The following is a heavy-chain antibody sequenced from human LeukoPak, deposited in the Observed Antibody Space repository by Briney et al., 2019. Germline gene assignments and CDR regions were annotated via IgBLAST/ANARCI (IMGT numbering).Heavy chain of an antibody. CDR3: ARGVVVPAAIIHGMDV. CDR2: INPSGGST. D-gene: IGHD2-2*01. Sequence: ASVKVSCKASGYTFTSYYMHWVRQAPGQGLEWMGIINPSGGSTSYAQKFQGRVTMTRDTSTSTVYMELSSLRSEDTAVYYCARGVVVPAAIIHGMDVWGQGTMVTVSS. J-gene: IGHJ6*02. CDR1: GYTFTSYY. V-gene: IGHV1-46*01.